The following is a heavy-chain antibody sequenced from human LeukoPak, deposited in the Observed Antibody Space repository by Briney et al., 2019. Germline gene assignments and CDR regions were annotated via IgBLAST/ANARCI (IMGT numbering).Heavy chain of an antibody. CDR3: AKDGGLWVSAHWGDS. D-gene: IGHD7-27*01. V-gene: IGHV3-23*01. J-gene: IGHJ4*02. CDR2: ITTSDGNT. Sequence: EGSLRLSCAASGFTFSSYTMSWVRQAPGKGLEWVSSITTSDGNTYYADSVKGRFTVSRDNSKNTLFLQMNSLRAEDTAVYYCAKDGGLWVSAHWGDSWGRGTLVTVSS. CDR1: GFTFSSYT.